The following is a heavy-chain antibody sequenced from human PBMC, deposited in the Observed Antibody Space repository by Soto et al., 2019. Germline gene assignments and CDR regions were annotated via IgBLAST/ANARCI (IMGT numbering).Heavy chain of an antibody. D-gene: IGHD4-17*01. V-gene: IGHV4-59*01. Sequence: SETLSLTCTVSGGSISSYYWSWIRQPPGKGLEWIGYIYYSGSTNYNPSLKSRVTISVDTSKNQFSLKLSSVTAADTAVYYCAREGNTVTKGWQNRFDPWGQGTQVTVSS. J-gene: IGHJ5*02. CDR3: AREGNTVTKGWQNRFDP. CDR2: IYYSGST. CDR1: GGSISSYY.